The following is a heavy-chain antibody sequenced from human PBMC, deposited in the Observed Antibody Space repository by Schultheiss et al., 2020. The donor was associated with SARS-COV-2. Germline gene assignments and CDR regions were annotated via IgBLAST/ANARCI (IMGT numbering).Heavy chain of an antibody. CDR2: IKQDGSEK. J-gene: IGHJ4*02. CDR1: GFTFSSYA. V-gene: IGHV3-7*03. Sequence: GGSLRLSCAASGFTFSSYAMSWVRQAPGKGLEWVANIKQDGSEKYYVDSVKGRFTISRDNAKNSLYQQMNSLRGEDTAVYYCARGIFGVVTYYFDYWGQGTLVTVSS. D-gene: IGHD3-3*01. CDR3: ARGIFGVVTYYFDY.